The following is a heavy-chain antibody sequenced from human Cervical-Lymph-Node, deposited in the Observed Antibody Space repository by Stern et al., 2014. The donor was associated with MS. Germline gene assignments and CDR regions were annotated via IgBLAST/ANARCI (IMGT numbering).Heavy chain of an antibody. CDR2: ITWNSGRV. CDR1: GFSFDEYA. V-gene: IGHV3-9*01. J-gene: IGHJ5*02. D-gene: IGHD6-6*01. Sequence: EVQMVESGGGLVQPGRSLRLSCAASGFSFDEYAMYWVRQAPGKGLDWVSGITWNSGRVDYADSVKGRFTISRDNGENSVYLQMNSLRPEDTALYYCARRVSSSGWFDPWGQGTVVTVSS. CDR3: ARRVSSSGWFDP.